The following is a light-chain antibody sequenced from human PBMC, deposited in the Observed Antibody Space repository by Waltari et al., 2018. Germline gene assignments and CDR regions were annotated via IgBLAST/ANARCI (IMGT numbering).Light chain of an antibody. Sequence: TCRAEQAINTFLAWFQQKPGKAPRSLIYAASTLQSGVSSNFSGSGSGTNFTLTISSLQPEDCATYYCQQYNSFPPTFGGGTRVEI. V-gene: IGKV1-16*02. CDR3: QQYNSFPPT. CDR1: QAINTF. CDR2: AAS. J-gene: IGKJ4*01.